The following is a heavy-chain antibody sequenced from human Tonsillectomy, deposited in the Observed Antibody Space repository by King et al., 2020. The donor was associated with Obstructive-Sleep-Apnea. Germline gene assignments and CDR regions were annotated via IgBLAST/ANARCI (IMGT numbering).Heavy chain of an antibody. CDR2: IYWEDDK. D-gene: IGHD3-10*01. CDR1: GVSLSTSGVG. J-gene: IGHJ3*02. Sequence: TLKESVPTPVKPTQTLTLTCTFSGVSLSTSGVGLGCIRQPPGKALECLARIYWEDDKRYSPSLKSRVTVTKATSKNQVVLTMTNMDPVDTATYYCAHRARGDAFDIWGQGTMVTVSS. V-gene: IGHV2-5*02. CDR3: AHRARGDAFDI.